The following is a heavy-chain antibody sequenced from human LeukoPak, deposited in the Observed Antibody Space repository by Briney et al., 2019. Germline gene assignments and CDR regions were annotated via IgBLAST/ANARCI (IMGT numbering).Heavy chain of an antibody. D-gene: IGHD3-3*01. Sequence: APVKVSCKASGYNFVGYYIHWVRQAPGQGLEWMGRINPSDGETNFAQKFQGRVTMTSDTSISTAYMELSGLRSDDTAVYYCGRDWELRFHQGGLDYWGQGALVTVSS. CDR1: GYNFVGYY. V-gene: IGHV1-2*06. CDR2: INPSDGET. J-gene: IGHJ4*02. CDR3: GRDWELRFHQGGLDY.